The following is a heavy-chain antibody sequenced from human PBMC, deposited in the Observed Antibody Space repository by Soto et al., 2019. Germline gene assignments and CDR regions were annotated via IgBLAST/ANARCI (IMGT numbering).Heavy chain of an antibody. CDR1: GYTFTSYY. Sequence: QVQLVQSGAEVKKPGASVKVSCKASGYTFTSYYMHWVRQAPGQGLEWMGIINPSGGSTSYAQKFQGRVTMTRDTSTSKVYMALSSLRSEDTAVYYCARVHPLAGAFDIWGQGTMVTVSS. CDR3: ARVHPLAGAFDI. J-gene: IGHJ3*02. V-gene: IGHV1-46*03. CDR2: INPSGGST. D-gene: IGHD6-13*01.